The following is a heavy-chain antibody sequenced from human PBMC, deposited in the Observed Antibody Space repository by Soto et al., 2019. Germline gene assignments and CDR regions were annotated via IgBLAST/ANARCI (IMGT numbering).Heavy chain of an antibody. CDR3: AKYWAYYCGSVCYFSPYYYYYMDG. Sequence: HPGGSLRLCCAASGFTFSSYAMSWVRQAPGKGLEWVSAISGSGGSTYYADSVKGRFTISRDNSKNTLYLQMNSLRAEDTAVYYCAKYWAYYCGSVCYFSPYYYYYMDGSGKGTTVTVSS. V-gene: IGHV3-23*01. CDR1: GFTFSSYA. CDR2: ISGSGGST. D-gene: IGHD3-10*01. J-gene: IGHJ6*03.